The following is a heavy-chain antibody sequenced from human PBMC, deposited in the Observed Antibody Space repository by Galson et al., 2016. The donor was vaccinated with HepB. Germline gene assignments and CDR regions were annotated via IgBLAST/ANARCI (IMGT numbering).Heavy chain of an antibody. J-gene: IGHJ1*01. Sequence: SVKVSCKASGYTFTNYYMHWVRQAPGQGPEWMGIINPRSGSTTYAHKFQGRVTMTRDTSTSTVYMELSSLKSDDTATYYCARGEGWSYSHEYFQFWGQGALVIVSS. CDR3: ARGEGWSYSHEYFQF. D-gene: IGHD3-10*01. V-gene: IGHV1-46*01. CDR2: INPRSGST. CDR1: GYTFTNYY.